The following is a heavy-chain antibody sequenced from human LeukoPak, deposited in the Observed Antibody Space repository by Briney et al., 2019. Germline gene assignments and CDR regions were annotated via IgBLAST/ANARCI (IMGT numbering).Heavy chain of an antibody. D-gene: IGHD1-26*01. CDR2: ISSSSSTI. Sequence: GGSLRLSCAASGFTFSSYSMNWVRQAPGKGLEWVSYISSSSSTIYYADSVKGRFTISRDNAKNSLYLQMNSLRAEDTAVYYCARDFGGGASFYYYGMDVWGQGTTVTVSS. J-gene: IGHJ6*02. CDR3: ARDFGGGASFYYYGMDV. CDR1: GFTFSSYS. V-gene: IGHV3-48*01.